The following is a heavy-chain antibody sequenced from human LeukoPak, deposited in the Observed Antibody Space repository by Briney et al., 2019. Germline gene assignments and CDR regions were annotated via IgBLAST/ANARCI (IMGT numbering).Heavy chain of an antibody. CDR3: ATVRYQNDYVWGSYGSLLFDY. Sequence: ASVKVSCKVSGYTLTELSMHWVRQAPGKGLEWMGGFDLEDGETIYAQKFQGRVTMTEDTSTDTAYMELSSLRSEDTAVNYCATVRYQNDYVWGSYGSLLFDYWGQGTLVTVSS. J-gene: IGHJ4*02. CDR1: GYTLTELS. D-gene: IGHD3-16*02. CDR2: FDLEDGET. V-gene: IGHV1-24*01.